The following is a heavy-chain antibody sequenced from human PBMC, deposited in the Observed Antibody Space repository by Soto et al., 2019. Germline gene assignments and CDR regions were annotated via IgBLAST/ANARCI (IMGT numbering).Heavy chain of an antibody. Sequence: PGGSLRLSCAASGFTFSNYVMSWVRQAPGKGLEWVSSISGSGGSTYYADSVKGRFTISRDNSKNTLYLQMNSLRAEDTAVYYCAKEGGSPYSAYYFDYWGQGTLVTVSS. J-gene: IGHJ4*02. D-gene: IGHD2-21*01. CDR1: GFTFSNYV. V-gene: IGHV3-23*01. CDR2: ISGSGGST. CDR3: AKEGGSPYSAYYFDY.